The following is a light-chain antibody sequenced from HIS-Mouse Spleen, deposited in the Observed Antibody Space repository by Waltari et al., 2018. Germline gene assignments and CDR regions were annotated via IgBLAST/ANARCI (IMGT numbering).Light chain of an antibody. CDR1: SSDVGGYNY. J-gene: IGLJ2*01. V-gene: IGLV2-14*01. CDR3: SSYTSSSTV. Sequence: QSALTQPASVSGSPGQSITISCTGTSSDVGGYNYVSWYQQHPGKAPKLMICEVSNRPSGVSNRFSGSKSGNTASLTISGLQAEDEADYYCSSYTSSSTVFGGGTKLTVL. CDR2: EVS.